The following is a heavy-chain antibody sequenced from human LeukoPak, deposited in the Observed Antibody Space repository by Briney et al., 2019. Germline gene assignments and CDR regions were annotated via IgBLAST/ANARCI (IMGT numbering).Heavy chain of an antibody. V-gene: IGHV3-23*01. J-gene: IGHJ6*02. Sequence: GGSLRLSCAASGFTFSSYAMSWVRQAPGKGLEWVSAISGSGGSTYYADSVKGRFTISRGNSKNTLYLQMNSLRAEDTAVYYCAKDTRACSSTSCYPRSYYYYYGMDVWGQGTTVTVSS. CDR3: AKDTRACSSTSCYPRSYYYYYGMDV. CDR2: ISGSGGST. CDR1: GFTFSSYA. D-gene: IGHD2-2*01.